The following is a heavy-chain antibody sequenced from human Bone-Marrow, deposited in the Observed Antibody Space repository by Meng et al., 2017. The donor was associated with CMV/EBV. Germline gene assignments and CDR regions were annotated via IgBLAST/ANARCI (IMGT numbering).Heavy chain of an antibody. CDR3: ARVEGRYYDSRGYFDF. D-gene: IGHD3-22*01. CDR1: FGSISSTGYY. Sequence: SEPLSLTCTVSFGSISSTGYYWGWIRQAPGKGLEWIGNVYYTGGTHYNPSLKSRVTITIDTAKNQLSLTVRSVTAADTAVYYCARVEGRYYDSRGYFDFWGQGKPVTVSS. CDR2: VYYTGGT. J-gene: IGHJ4*02. V-gene: IGHV4-39*07.